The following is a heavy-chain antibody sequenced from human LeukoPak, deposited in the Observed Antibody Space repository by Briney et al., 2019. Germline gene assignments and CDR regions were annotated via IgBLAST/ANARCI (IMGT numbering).Heavy chain of an antibody. CDR3: ARESAYYCSSTSCPFDP. Sequence: VKVSCKASGYTFTSYGISWVRQAPGQGLEWMGWISAYNGNTNYAQKLQGRVTMTTDTSTSTAYMELRSLRSDDTAVYYCARESAYYCSSTSCPFDPWGQGTLVTVSS. J-gene: IGHJ5*02. CDR1: GYTFTSYG. CDR2: ISAYNGNT. D-gene: IGHD2-2*01. V-gene: IGHV1-18*01.